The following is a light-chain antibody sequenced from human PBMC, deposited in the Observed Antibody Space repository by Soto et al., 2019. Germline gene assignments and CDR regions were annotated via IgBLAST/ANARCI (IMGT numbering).Light chain of an antibody. CDR2: ASS. Sequence: DIQMTQSPPSLSASVGDRVTITCRASQSISTYLYWYQQKPGKAPKVLIYASSSLQSGVPSRFSGSGAGTDFTLTISSLQPEDFATYYCQQSYRAPDTFGQGTKLDIK. CDR1: QSISTY. J-gene: IGKJ2*01. CDR3: QQSYRAPDT. V-gene: IGKV1-39*01.